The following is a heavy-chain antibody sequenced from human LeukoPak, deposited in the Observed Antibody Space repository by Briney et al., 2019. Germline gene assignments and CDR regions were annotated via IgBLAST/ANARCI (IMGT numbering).Heavy chain of an antibody. J-gene: IGHJ6*02. CDR3: ARDPSWELGDYYYGMDV. CDR1: GGTFTSYD. Sequence: ASVKVSCKASGGTFTSYDINWVRQATGQGLEWMGWMNPNSGNTGYAQKFQGRVTMTRNTSISTAYMELSSLRSEDTAVYYCARDPSWELGDYYYGMDVWGQGTTVTVSS. V-gene: IGHV1-8*01. CDR2: MNPNSGNT. D-gene: IGHD1-26*01.